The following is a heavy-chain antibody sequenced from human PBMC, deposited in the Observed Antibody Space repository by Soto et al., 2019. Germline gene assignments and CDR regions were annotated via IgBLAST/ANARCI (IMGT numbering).Heavy chain of an antibody. Sequence: EVQLVESGGGLVQPGRSLRLSCAASGFTFDDYAMHWVRQAPRKGLEWVSGISLDSGMIGYGVSVKGRLTISRDHAKNSLYLQMNSLRVEDTEFYYCVRDGFDIWGKGTMVTVSS. CDR2: ISLDSGMI. J-gene: IGHJ3*02. V-gene: IGHV3-9*01. CDR1: GFTFDDYA. CDR3: VRDGFDI.